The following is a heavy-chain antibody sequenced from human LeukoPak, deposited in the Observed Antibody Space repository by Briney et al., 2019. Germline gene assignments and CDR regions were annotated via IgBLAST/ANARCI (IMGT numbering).Heavy chain of an antibody. CDR3: ARDLGGTPAFDI. CDR1: GGSISSYY. D-gene: IGHD1-7*01. J-gene: IGHJ3*02. Sequence: PSETLSLTCTVSGGSISSYYWSWIRQPPGKGLEWIGYIYYSGSTNYNPSLKSRVTISVDTPKNQFSLKLSSVTAADTAVYYCARDLGGTPAFDIWGQGTMVTVSS. CDR2: IYYSGST. V-gene: IGHV4-59*01.